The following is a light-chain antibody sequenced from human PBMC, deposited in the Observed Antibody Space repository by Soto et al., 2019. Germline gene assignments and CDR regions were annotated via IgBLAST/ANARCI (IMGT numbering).Light chain of an antibody. CDR2: GAS. CDR3: QQYDSSPKT. CDR1: QSVSSSY. J-gene: IGKJ1*01. V-gene: IGKV3-20*01. Sequence: EFALTQSPATLSVSPGERATLSCRASQSVSSSYLAWYQQKPGQAPRLLIYGASSRATGIPDRFSGSGSGTDFTLTISRLEPEDFAVYYCQQYDSSPKTFGQGTKVDIK.